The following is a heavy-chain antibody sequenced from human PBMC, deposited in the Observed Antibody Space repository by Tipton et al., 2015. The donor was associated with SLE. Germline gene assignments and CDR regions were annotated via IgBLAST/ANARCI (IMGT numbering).Heavy chain of an antibody. CDR2: INHSGST. CDR3: ARPGNYFDSSGHHDAFDV. D-gene: IGHD3-22*01. Sequence: GLVKPSETLSLTCAVYGGSFSGYYWNWIRQPPGKGLEWIGEINHSGSTNYNPSLKSRVTISFDTSKNQHSLKLSSGTAADTAVYYCARPGNYFDSSGHHDAFDVWGQGTMVTVSS. CDR1: GGSFSGYY. V-gene: IGHV4-34*01. J-gene: IGHJ3*01.